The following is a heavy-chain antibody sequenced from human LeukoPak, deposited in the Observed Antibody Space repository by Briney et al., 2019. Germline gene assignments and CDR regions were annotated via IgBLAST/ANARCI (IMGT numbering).Heavy chain of an antibody. D-gene: IGHD2-2*01. Sequence: GESLQISCKGSGYIFTSYWIGWVRQVPGKGLEWMGIIYPGDSDTRYSPSFQGQVTISADKSISTAYLQWSSLKASDTAMYYCARRKGRYCSSTSCLATWFDPWGQGTLVTVSS. CDR2: IYPGDSDT. CDR1: GYIFTSYW. V-gene: IGHV5-51*01. J-gene: IGHJ5*02. CDR3: ARRKGRYCSSTSCLATWFDP.